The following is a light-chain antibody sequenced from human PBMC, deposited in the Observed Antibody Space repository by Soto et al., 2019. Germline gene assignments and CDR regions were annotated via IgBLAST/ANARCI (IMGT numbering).Light chain of an antibody. CDR3: QQYDNLLSGT. J-gene: IGKJ1*01. CDR2: DAS. V-gene: IGKV1-33*01. CDR1: QDISNY. Sequence: DIQMTQSPSSLSASVGDRVTITCQASQDISNYLNWYQQKPGKAPQLLIYDASNLETGVPSRFSGSGSGTDFTFTISSLQPEDIATYYCQQYDNLLSGTFGQGTKVEIK.